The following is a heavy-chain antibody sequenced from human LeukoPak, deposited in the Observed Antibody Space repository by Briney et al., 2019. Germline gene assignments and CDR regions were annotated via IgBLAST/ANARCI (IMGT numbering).Heavy chain of an antibody. CDR2: IKQDGSET. Sequence: PGGSLRLPCAVSGFTFSSYWMHWVRQAPGKGLEWVANIKQDGSETHYVDSVRGRFTISRDNAKNSLYLQMNTLRAEDTAVYYYASPPSLGYWGQGTLVTVSS. V-gene: IGHV3-7*03. J-gene: IGHJ4*02. CDR1: GFTFSSYW. CDR3: ASPPSLGY. D-gene: IGHD6-13*01.